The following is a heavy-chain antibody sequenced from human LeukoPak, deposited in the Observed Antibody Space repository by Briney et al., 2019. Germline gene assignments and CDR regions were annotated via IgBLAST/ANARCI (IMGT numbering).Heavy chain of an antibody. V-gene: IGHV3-48*01. CDR1: GFSFSSYD. Sequence: GGSLRLSCAASGFSFSSYDMSWVRQAPGKGLEWVSYISSGGNTIYYADSVKGRFTISRDNAKNSLHLQMNSLRAEDTAVYYCARASYCSGGSCYSGYWGQGTLVTVSS. D-gene: IGHD2-15*01. J-gene: IGHJ4*02. CDR3: ARASYCSGGSCYSGY. CDR2: ISSGGNTI.